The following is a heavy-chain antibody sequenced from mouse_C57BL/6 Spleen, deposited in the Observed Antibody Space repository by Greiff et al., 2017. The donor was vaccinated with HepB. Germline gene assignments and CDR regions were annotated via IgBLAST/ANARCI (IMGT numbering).Heavy chain of an antibody. CDR2: IDPSDSYT. CDR3: ASPLDSSGYTWFAY. Sequence: QVQLQQPGAELVMPGASVKLSCKASGYTFTSYWMHWVKQRPGQGLEWIGEIDPSDSYTNYNQKFKGKSTLTVDKSSSTAYMQLSSLTSEDSAVYYCASPLDSSGYTWFAYWGQGTLVTVSA. V-gene: IGHV1-69*01. CDR1: GYTFTSYW. J-gene: IGHJ3*01. D-gene: IGHD3-2*02.